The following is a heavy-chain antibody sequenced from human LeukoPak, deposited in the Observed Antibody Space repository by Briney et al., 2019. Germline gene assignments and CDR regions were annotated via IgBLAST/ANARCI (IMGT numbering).Heavy chain of an antibody. V-gene: IGHV3-48*03. CDR3: ARGRRPDAFDI. CDR2: ISSSGSTT. Sequence: GGSLRLSCAASGFTFSSYDMHWVRQAPGKGLEWVSYISSSGSTTHYADSVKGRFTISRDNAKNSLYLQMNSLRAEDTAVYYCARGRRPDAFDIWGQGPRVTVSS. J-gene: IGHJ3*02. CDR1: GFTFSSYD.